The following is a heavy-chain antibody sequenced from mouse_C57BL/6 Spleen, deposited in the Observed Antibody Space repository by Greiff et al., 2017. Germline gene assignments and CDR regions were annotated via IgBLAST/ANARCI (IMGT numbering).Heavy chain of an antibody. Sequence: QVQLQQSGAELARPGASVKLSCKASGYTFTSYGISWVKQRTGQGLEWIGEFYPRSGNTYYNEKFKGKATLTAEKSSRTAYMELRSLTSDDSAVYFCAYYCDSGTMDYWGQGTSVTVST. V-gene: IGHV1-81*01. CDR2: FYPRSGNT. CDR1: GYTFTSYG. D-gene: IGHD1-1*01. J-gene: IGHJ4*01. CDR3: AYYCDSGTMDY.